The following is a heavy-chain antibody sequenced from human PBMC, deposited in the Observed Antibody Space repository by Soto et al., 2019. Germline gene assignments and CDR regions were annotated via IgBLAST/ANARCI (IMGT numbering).Heavy chain of an antibody. D-gene: IGHD3-9*01. CDR1: GFTFSAFG. V-gene: IGHV3-30*03. CDR2: FSYDGHTK. CDR3: TREWSAVTCSAFEP. Sequence: QLQLVESGGGVVQPEKSLRLSCEASGFTFSAFGMHWVRQAPGKGLEWVAGFSYDGHTKYYANPVKGRFSISSDNSRNALYLSIDSLRAEDTAMYYFTREWSAVTCSAFEPWGQGTMVIVSS. J-gene: IGHJ3*01.